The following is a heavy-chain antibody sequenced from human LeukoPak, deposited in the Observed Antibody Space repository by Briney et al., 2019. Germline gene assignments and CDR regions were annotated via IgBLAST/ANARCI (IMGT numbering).Heavy chain of an antibody. J-gene: IGHJ3*02. D-gene: IGHD6-13*01. Sequence: SETLSLTCTVSGGSIRGYYWSWIRQPPGKGLEWIGYTYYSGSTNYNPSLKSRVTISVDMSKNQFSLKLSSVTAADTAVYYCARAWGDSSSWYAEPNAFDIWGQGTMVTVSS. CDR1: GGSIRGYY. V-gene: IGHV4-59*01. CDR3: ARAWGDSSSWYAEPNAFDI. CDR2: TYYSGST.